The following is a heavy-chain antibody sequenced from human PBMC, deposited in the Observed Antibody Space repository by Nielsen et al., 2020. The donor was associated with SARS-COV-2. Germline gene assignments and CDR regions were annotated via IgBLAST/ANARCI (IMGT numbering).Heavy chain of an antibody. J-gene: IGHJ4*02. Sequence: GGSLRLSCAASGFTFDDYAMHWVRQAPGKGLEWVSGISWNSGSIGYADSVKGRFTISRDNAKNSLYLQMNSLRAEDTALYYCAKLYISPSGYGDYWGQGTLVTVSA. CDR1: GFTFDDYA. D-gene: IGHD5-12*01. CDR2: ISWNSGSI. CDR3: AKLYISPSGYGDY. V-gene: IGHV3-9*01.